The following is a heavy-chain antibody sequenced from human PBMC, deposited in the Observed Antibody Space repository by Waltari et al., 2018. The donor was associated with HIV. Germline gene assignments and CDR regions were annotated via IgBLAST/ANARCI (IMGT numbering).Heavy chain of an antibody. CDR2: IFGDGAS. J-gene: IGHJ5*02. CDR3: ARGSYGLHTGFYLTA. CDR1: GASMSDFS. D-gene: IGHD3-9*01. V-gene: IGHV4-4*07. Sequence: VRLQESGPRLGKTSETLSLKCSVSGASMSDFSWFWIRQSAGNRLVWIGRIFGDGASVVNDVFKSRVAMSVDTSTNHLSLTLTGLSGADTATYYCARGSYGLHTGFYLTAWGQG.